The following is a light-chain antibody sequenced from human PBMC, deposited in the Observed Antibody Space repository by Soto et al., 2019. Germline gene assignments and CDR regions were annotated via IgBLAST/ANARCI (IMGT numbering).Light chain of an antibody. V-gene: IGKV3-11*01. Sequence: EIVLAQSPATLSLSTGERATLSCRASQSVSSYLAWYQQKPGQAPRLLIYDASNRATGIPARFSGSGSGTDFTLTISSLEPEDFAVYYCQQGSNWPITFGQGTRLEIK. CDR3: QQGSNWPIT. J-gene: IGKJ5*01. CDR2: DAS. CDR1: QSVSSY.